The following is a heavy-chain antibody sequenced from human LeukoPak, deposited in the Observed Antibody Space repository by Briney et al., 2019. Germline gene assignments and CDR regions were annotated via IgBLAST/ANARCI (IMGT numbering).Heavy chain of an antibody. CDR1: GGTFSSYA. V-gene: IGHV1-69*06. D-gene: IGHD1-26*01. CDR3: ARVTGDGYSGTWGAAFDI. CDR2: IIPIFGTA. J-gene: IGHJ3*02. Sequence: GASVKISCKASGGTFSSYAISWVRQAPGQGLEWVGGIIPIFGTANYAQKFQGRVTITADKSTSTAYMELSSLRSEDTAVYYCARVTGDGYSGTWGAAFDIWGQGTMVTVSS.